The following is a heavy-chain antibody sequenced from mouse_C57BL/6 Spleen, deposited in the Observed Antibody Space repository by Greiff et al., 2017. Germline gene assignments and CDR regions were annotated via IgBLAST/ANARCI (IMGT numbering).Heavy chain of an antibody. CDR2: IDPEDGDT. Sequence: VQLKQSGAELVRPGASVKLSCTASGFNIKDYYMHWVKQRPEQGLEWIGRIDPEDGDTEYAPKFQGKATMTAYTSSNTAYLQLSSLTSEDTAVCYCDSGSSLYYFDYWGQGTTLTVSS. CDR3: DSGSSLYYFDY. D-gene: IGHD1-1*01. V-gene: IGHV14-1*01. J-gene: IGHJ2*01. CDR1: GFNIKDYY.